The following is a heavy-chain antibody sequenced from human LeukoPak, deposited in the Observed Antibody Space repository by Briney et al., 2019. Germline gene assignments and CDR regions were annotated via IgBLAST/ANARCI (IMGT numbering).Heavy chain of an antibody. CDR3: ARLVSITGTDDY. Sequence: SVKVSCKASGGTFSSYAISWVRQAPGQGLEWMGRIIPILGIANYAQKFQGRVTITADKSTSTAYMELSSLRSEDTAVYYCARLVSITGTDDYWGQGTLVTVSS. CDR2: IIPILGIA. CDR1: GGTFSSYA. D-gene: IGHD1-7*01. J-gene: IGHJ4*02. V-gene: IGHV1-69*04.